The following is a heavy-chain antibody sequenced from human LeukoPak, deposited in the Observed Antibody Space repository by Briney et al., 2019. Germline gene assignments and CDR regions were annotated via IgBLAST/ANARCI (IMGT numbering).Heavy chain of an antibody. J-gene: IGHJ4*02. V-gene: IGHV1-2*06. Sequence: ASVKVSCKTSGYSFAGYFIHWVRQAPGQGLQWMGRINPNSGGSEYEQSFQGRVTMTRDTSISTAYVEVSTLISDDTAVYYCARDLSSTSNWEFDYWGQGTLVTVSS. D-gene: IGHD1-26*01. CDR1: GYSFAGYF. CDR3: ARDLSSTSNWEFDY. CDR2: INPNSGGS.